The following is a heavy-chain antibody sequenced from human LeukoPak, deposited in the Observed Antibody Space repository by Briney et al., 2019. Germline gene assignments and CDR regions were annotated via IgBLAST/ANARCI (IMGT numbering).Heavy chain of an antibody. CDR3: ARVPYDFWSGYYSVVDV. V-gene: IGHV4-34*01. D-gene: IGHD3-3*01. CDR2: INHSGST. Sequence: KPSETLSLTXAVYGGSFSGYYWSWIRQPPGKGLEWIGEINHSGSTNYNPSLKSRVTISVDTSKNQFSLKLSSVTAADTAVYYCARVPYDFWSGYYSVVDVWGKGTTVTVSS. J-gene: IGHJ6*04. CDR1: GGSFSGYY.